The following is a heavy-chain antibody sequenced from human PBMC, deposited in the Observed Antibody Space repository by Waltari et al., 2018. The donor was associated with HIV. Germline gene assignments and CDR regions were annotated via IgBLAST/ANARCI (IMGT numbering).Heavy chain of an antibody. CDR1: GLTFSSYS. V-gene: IGHV3-48*02. D-gene: IGHD3-16*01. CDR2: LSSSGTTI. J-gene: IGHJ4*02. Sequence: EVQLVESGGGLVQPGGSLRLSCGASGLTFSSYSMNWVRQAPGKGLEWVSYLSSSGTTIYYADSVKGRFTISRDNAKNSLYLQMNSLRDEDTAVYYCARDLIGPRIIWGQGTLVTVSS. CDR3: ARDLIGPRII.